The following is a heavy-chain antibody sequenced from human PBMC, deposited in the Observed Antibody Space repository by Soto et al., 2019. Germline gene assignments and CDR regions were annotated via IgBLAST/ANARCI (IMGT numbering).Heavy chain of an antibody. CDR2: IIPIFGTA. J-gene: IGHJ5*02. CDR1: GGTFSSYA. V-gene: IGHV1-69*12. CDR3: ARYYYDSSGYYSSWFDP. Sequence: QVQLVQSGAEVKKPGSSVKVSCKASGGTFSSYAISWVRQAPGQGLEWMGGIIPIFGTANYAQKFQGRVTITAYESTSTAYMELSSLRSEDTAVYYCARYYYDSSGYYSSWFDPWGQGTLVTVSS. D-gene: IGHD3-22*01.